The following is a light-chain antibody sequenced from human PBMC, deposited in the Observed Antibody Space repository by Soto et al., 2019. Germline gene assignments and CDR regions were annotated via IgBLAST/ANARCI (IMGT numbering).Light chain of an antibody. J-gene: IGKJ2*01. Sequence: EIVMTQSPVTLSVSPGERATLSCGASQSVRSSLAWFQQRPGQAPRLLIYDASTRATGFPARFSGSGSGTEFTLTISRLQSDVFAVYYCQEYSHLPQTFGQGTKL. CDR3: QEYSHLPQT. CDR2: DAS. CDR1: QSVRSS. V-gene: IGKV3-15*01.